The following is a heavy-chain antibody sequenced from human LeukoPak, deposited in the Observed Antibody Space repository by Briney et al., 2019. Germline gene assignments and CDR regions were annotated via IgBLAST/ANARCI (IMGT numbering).Heavy chain of an antibody. V-gene: IGHV4-4*07. Sequence: SETLSLTCTVSGGSISSYYWSWIRQPAGKGLEWIGRIYTSGSTNYNPSLKSRVTMSVDTSKNQFSLKLSSVTAADTAVYYCARAVGLLWFGELLEDGMGVWGQGTTVTVSS. CDR3: ARAVGLLWFGELLEDGMGV. CDR2: IYTSGST. CDR1: GGSISSYY. D-gene: IGHD3-10*01. J-gene: IGHJ6*02.